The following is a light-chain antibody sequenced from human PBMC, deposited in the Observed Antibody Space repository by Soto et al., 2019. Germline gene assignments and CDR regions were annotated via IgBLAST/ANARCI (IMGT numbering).Light chain of an antibody. V-gene: IGLV2-14*03. Sequence: QSALTQPASVSGSPGQSITISCTGTSSDVGGYDYVSWYQHHPGKAPKLMIYDVSNRPSGVSNRFSGSKSGNTASLTISGLQAEDEADYYGSSYTSSSLYVFGTGTKLTVL. CDR2: DVS. CDR1: SSDVGGYDY. CDR3: SSYTSSSLYV. J-gene: IGLJ1*01.